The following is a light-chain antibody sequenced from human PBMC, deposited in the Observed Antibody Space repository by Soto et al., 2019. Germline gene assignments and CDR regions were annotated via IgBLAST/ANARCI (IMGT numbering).Light chain of an antibody. CDR2: WAS. J-gene: IGKJ1*01. CDR1: QSVLYSSNNKNY. CDR3: QQYYSTPRT. V-gene: IGKV4-1*01. Sequence: DIVMTQSPDSLAVSLGERDTINCKSSQSVLYSSNNKNYLAWYQQKPGQPPKLLIYWASTRESGVPDRFSGSRSGTDYTLTISSLQAEDVAVYYCQQYYSTPRTFGQGTKVEIK.